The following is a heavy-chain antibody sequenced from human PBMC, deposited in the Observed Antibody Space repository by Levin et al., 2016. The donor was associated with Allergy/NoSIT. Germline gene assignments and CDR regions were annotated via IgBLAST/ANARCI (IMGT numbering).Heavy chain of an antibody. J-gene: IGHJ6*02. CDR2: INVYSGNI. Sequence: ASVKVSCKASGYIFTNYGINWVRQAPGQGLEWMGWINVYSGNINYAQKLLGRVTMTTDTSTTTVYMEVRSLRSDDTAVYYCARGQLGSGVDVWGQGTTVTVSS. CDR1: GYIFTNYG. V-gene: IGHV1-18*01. D-gene: IGHD6-13*01. CDR3: ARGQLGSGVDV.